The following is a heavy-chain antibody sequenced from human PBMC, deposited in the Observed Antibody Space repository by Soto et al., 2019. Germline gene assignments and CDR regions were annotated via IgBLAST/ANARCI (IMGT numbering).Heavy chain of an antibody. CDR3: AREENGGATTPSGNSLIDY. CDR2: ISAYNGNT. D-gene: IGHD1-26*01. Sequence: QVQLVQSGAEVKKPGASVKVSCKASGYTFTSYGISWVRQAPGQGLEWMGWISAYNGNTNYAQKLQGRVTMTTDTSTSTVYMELRSLRSDDTAVYYCAREENGGATTPSGNSLIDYWGQGTLVTVSS. J-gene: IGHJ4*02. CDR1: GYTFTSYG. V-gene: IGHV1-18*01.